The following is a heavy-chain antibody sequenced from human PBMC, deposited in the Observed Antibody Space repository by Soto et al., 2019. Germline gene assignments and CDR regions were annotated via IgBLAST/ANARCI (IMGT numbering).Heavy chain of an antibody. CDR1: GYTFTSYV. V-gene: IGHV1-69*10. CDR2: TIPALGKT. Sequence: SVKVSCKASGYTFTSYVFTWVRQAPGQGLEWMGGTIPALGKTHYIEKFQGRVTITVDDATRTVYMEVRDLTSEDTAIYYCARGPFRPSAMDVWGQGTTVTVSS. J-gene: IGHJ6*02. D-gene: IGHD3-10*01. CDR3: ARGPFRPSAMDV.